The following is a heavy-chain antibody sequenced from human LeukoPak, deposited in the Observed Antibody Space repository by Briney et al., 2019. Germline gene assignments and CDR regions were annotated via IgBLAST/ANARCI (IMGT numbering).Heavy chain of an antibody. Sequence: PGGSLRLSCAASGFTFRSYWMHWVRQAPGKGLVWVSRINSDGSSTIYADSVKGRFTISSDNSKNTLYLQMNSLRAEDTAVYYCAAPYDFWSGYPSSNAFDIWGQGTMVTVSS. CDR3: AAPYDFWSGYPSSNAFDI. V-gene: IGHV3-74*01. CDR2: INSDGSST. J-gene: IGHJ3*02. D-gene: IGHD3-3*01. CDR1: GFTFRSYW.